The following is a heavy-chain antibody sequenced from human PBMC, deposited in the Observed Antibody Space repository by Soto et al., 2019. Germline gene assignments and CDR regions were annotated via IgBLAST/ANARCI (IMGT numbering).Heavy chain of an antibody. CDR1: GFTFSSYA. V-gene: IGHV3-48*04. D-gene: IGHD1-26*01. J-gene: IGHJ6*02. Sequence: GGSLRLSCAASGFTFSSYAMSWVRQAPGKGLEWVSYISSGGSAIYYVDSVKGRFTISRDNAKNSLYLQMNSLRAEDTAVYYCARAQIVGASWYYGTDVWGQGTTVTVSS. CDR2: ISSGGSAI. CDR3: ARAQIVGASWYYGTDV.